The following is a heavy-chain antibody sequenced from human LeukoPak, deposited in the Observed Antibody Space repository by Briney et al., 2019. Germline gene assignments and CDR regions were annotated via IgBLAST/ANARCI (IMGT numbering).Heavy chain of an antibody. D-gene: IGHD3-10*01. CDR1: GGSISSGGYY. CDR2: IYHSGST. V-gene: IGHV4-30-2*01. Sequence: SETLSLTCTVSGGSISSGGYYWSWIRQPPGKGLEWIGYIYHSGSTYYNPSLKSRVTISVDRSKNQFSLKLSSVTAADTAVYYCARHVLLWFGENRNAFDIWGQGTMVTVSS. J-gene: IGHJ3*02. CDR3: ARHVLLWFGENRNAFDI.